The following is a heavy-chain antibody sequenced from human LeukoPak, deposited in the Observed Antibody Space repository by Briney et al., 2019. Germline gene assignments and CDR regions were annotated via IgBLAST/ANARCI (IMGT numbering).Heavy chain of an antibody. V-gene: IGHV3-30-3*01. Sequence: GGSLRLSCAASGFTFSSYAMHWVRQAPGKGLEWVAVISYDGSNKYYADSVKGRFTISRDNSKNTLYLQMNSLRAEDTAVYYCARMVRGVYFDYWGQGTLVTVSS. J-gene: IGHJ4*02. D-gene: IGHD3-10*01. CDR3: ARMVRGVYFDY. CDR1: GFTFSSYA. CDR2: ISYDGSNK.